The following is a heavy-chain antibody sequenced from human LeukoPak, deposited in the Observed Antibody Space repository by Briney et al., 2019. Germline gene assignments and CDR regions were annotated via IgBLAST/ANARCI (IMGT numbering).Heavy chain of an antibody. J-gene: IGHJ3*02. V-gene: IGHV3-21*01. Sequence: GGSPRLSCAASGFTFSTYSMNWVRQAPGKGLERVSFIDTSGTYIYYGESMKGRFTISRDNAKNSLYLQMNGLRAEDTAVYYCARGRSITLLRGVAMSDGFDIWGQGTMVGVSS. D-gene: IGHD3-10*01. CDR1: GFTFSTYS. CDR3: ARGRSITLLRGVAMSDGFDI. CDR2: IDTSGTYI.